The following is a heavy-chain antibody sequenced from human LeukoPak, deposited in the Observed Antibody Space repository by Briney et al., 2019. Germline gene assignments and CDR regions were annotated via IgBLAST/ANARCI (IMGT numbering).Heavy chain of an antibody. J-gene: IGHJ3*02. CDR1: GFTFSSYE. D-gene: IGHD6-19*01. CDR3: ARDRERQWLAHDAFDI. CDR2: ISSSGSTI. V-gene: IGHV3-48*03. Sequence: GGSLRLSCAASGFTFSSYEMNWVRQAPGKGLEWVSYISSSGSTIYYAESVKGRFTISRDNAKNSLYLQMNSLRAEDTAVYYCARDRERQWLAHDAFDIWGQGTMVTVSS.